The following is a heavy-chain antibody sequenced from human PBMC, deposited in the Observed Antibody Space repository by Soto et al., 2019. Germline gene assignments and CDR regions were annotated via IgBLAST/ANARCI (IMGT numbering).Heavy chain of an antibody. J-gene: IGHJ5*02. CDR1: GGSVSSGGYS. D-gene: IGHD1-1*01. V-gene: IGHV4-30-2*01. CDR3: ARDQLEGNWFDP. Sequence: SETLSLTCAVSGGSVSSGGYSWNWIRQPPGKGLEWIGYIYHSGSTYYNPSLKSRVTISVDKSKHQFSLKLNTVTAADTAVYYCARDQLEGNWFDPWGQGTLVTVS. CDR2: IYHSGST.